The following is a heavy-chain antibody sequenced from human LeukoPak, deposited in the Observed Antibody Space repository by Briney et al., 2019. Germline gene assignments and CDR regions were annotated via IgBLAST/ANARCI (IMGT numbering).Heavy chain of an antibody. Sequence: ASVKVSCKASGYTFTGYYMHWVRQAPGQGLEWMGWISAYNGNTNYAQKLQGRVTMTTDTSTSTAYMELRSLRSDDTAVYYCARVGPFPSVDRIGQDYWGQGTLVTVSS. CDR3: ARVGPFPSVDRIGQDY. J-gene: IGHJ4*02. D-gene: IGHD1-14*01. V-gene: IGHV1-18*04. CDR1: GYTFTGYY. CDR2: ISAYNGNT.